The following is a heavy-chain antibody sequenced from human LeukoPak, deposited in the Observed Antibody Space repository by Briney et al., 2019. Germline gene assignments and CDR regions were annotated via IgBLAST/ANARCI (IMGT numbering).Heavy chain of an antibody. CDR2: ISYDGSNK. CDR3: AKGGLVVVTAGYFDY. V-gene: IGHV3-30*18. Sequence: GGSLRLSCAASGFTFSSYVMHWVRQAPGKGLEWVAVISYDGSNKYYADSVKGRFTISRDNSKNTLYLQMNSLRAEDTAVYYCAKGGLVVVTAGYFDYWGQGTLVTVSS. J-gene: IGHJ4*02. D-gene: IGHD2-21*02. CDR1: GFTFSSYV.